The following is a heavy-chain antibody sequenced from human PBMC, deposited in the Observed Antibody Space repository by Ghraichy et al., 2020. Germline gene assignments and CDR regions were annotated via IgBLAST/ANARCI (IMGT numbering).Heavy chain of an antibody. J-gene: IGHJ4*02. Sequence: SCAASGFTFSSYAMNWVRQAPGKGLEWVSIISGRGSTTYYADSVKGRFTISRDNSKNILYLQMNSLRAEDTAVYYCAKETQRTTAAGPIDYWGQGTLVTVSS. CDR2: ISGRGSTT. V-gene: IGHV3-23*01. CDR3: AKETQRTTAAGPIDY. D-gene: IGHD6-13*01. CDR1: GFTFSSYA.